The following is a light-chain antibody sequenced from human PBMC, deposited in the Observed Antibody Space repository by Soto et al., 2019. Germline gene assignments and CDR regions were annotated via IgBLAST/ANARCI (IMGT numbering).Light chain of an antibody. V-gene: IGKV3-20*01. CDR3: QQYGSSPT. J-gene: IGKJ1*01. CDR2: GAS. Sequence: EIVLTQSPGTLSLSPGERATLSCRASQSVSRNFLAWYQQKPGQAPRLLIFGASSRATGIPDRFSGSGSGTDFTLTISXLEPEDFAVYYCQQYGSSPTFGQGTKVDIK. CDR1: QSVSRNF.